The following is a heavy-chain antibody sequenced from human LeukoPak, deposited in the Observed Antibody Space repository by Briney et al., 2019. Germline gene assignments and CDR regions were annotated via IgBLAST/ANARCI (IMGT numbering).Heavy chain of an antibody. CDR1: GFTFSSYA. CDR3: ARSTGWYPDY. Sequence: GGSLRLSCAASGFTFSSYAMHWVRQASGKGLEWVANMKHDGSEINYVDSVKGRFTISRDNAKNSLYLQMNSLRAEDTAVYYCARSTGWYPDYWGRGTLVTVSS. D-gene: IGHD6-19*01. J-gene: IGHJ4*02. V-gene: IGHV3-7*01. CDR2: MKHDGSEI.